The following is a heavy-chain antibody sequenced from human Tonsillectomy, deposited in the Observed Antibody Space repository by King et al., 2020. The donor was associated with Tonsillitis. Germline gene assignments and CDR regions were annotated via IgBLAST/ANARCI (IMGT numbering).Heavy chain of an antibody. CDR1: GGSFSGYY. J-gene: IGHJ6*03. V-gene: IGHV4-34*01. Sequence: VQLQQWGAGLLKPSETLSLTCAVYGGSFSGYYWSWIRQPPGKGLEWIGEINHSGSTNYNPSLKSRVTISVDTSKNQFSLKLSSVTAADTAVYYCAGGSFGVVASYYYYYMDVWGKGTTVTVSS. CDR2: INHSGST. D-gene: IGHD3-3*01. CDR3: AGGSFGVVASYYYYYMDV.